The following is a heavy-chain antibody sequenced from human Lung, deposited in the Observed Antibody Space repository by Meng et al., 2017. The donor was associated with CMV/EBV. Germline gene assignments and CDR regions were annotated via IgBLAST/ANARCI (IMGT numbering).Heavy chain of an antibody. V-gene: IGHV1-18*01. CDR3: ARVGHCSSTSCYRANWFDP. CDR1: FTRYG. D-gene: IGHD2-2*01. Sequence: FTRYGIRWVRQAPGQGLEWMRWINAYNGNTNYAQKLQGRVTMTTDTSTSTAYMELRSLRSDDTAVYYCARVGHCSSTSCYRANWFDPWGQGTLVTVSS. CDR2: INAYNGNT. J-gene: IGHJ5*02.